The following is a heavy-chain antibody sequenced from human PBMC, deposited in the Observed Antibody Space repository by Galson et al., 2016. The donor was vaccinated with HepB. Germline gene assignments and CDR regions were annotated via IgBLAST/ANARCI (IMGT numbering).Heavy chain of an antibody. J-gene: IGHJ4*02. CDR3: AKDQRYMESSGWCDFDF. CDR1: TFSSFA. CDR2: ISGSASRT. D-gene: IGHD6-19*01. V-gene: IGHV3-23*01. Sequence: TFSSFAMSWVRQAPGKGLEWVAAISGSASRTYSAGSVKGRFTISRDNSKNTLYLLMNSLRAEDTAIYYCAKDQRYMESSGWCDFDFWGQGTLVIVAS.